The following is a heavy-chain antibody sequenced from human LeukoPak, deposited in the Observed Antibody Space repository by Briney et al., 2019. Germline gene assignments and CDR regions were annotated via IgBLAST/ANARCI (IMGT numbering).Heavy chain of an antibody. CDR2: MQPYSGNT. V-gene: IGHV1-8*01. CDR3: ARGLPLDH. D-gene: IGHD2-21*02. Sequence: ASVKVSCKASGYTFSIYDINWVRQAPGQGLEWLACMQPYSGNTDYAQKFQGRLTMTRNSSTNAVYMELSSLTSEDTAVYYCARGLPLDHWGQGTLVTVSS. J-gene: IGHJ4*02. CDR1: GYTFSIYD.